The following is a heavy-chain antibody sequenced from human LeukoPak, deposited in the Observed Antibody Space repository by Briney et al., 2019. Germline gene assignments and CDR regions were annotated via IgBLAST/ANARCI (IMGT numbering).Heavy chain of an antibody. CDR3: AREVTRQGYNWFDP. D-gene: IGHD2-21*02. CDR1: GGSISSYY. CDR2: IYSSGTA. J-gene: IGHJ5*02. V-gene: IGHV4-4*07. Sequence: SETLSLTCTVSGGSISSYYWSWIQQPAGKGLEWLGRIYSSGTANYIPSLKSRVTMSVDTSKKQFSLKLSSVTAADTAVYYCAREVTRQGYNWFDPWGQGTLVTVSS.